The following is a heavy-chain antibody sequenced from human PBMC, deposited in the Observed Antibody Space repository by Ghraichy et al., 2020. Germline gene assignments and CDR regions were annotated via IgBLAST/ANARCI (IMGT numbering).Heavy chain of an antibody. J-gene: IGHJ4*02. V-gene: IGHV4-59*01. Sequence: SQTLSLTCTVSGASISGYYWSWIRQPPGKGLEWIGYIHYSGSTDYNPSLRSRVTISTDTSKNQFSLKLNSVTAADTAVYYCVRGGYDYWTGYAAFGYWGQGTLVTVSS. D-gene: IGHD3/OR15-3a*01. CDR2: IHYSGST. CDR3: VRGGYDYWTGYAAFGY. CDR1: GASISGYY.